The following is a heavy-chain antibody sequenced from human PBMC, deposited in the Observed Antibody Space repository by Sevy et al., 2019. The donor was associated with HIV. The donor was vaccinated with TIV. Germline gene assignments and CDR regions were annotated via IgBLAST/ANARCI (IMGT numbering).Heavy chain of an antibody. CDR2: ISGSGGST. CDR1: GFTFSSYA. V-gene: IGHV3-23*01. J-gene: IGHJ4*02. D-gene: IGHD5-18*01. CDR3: ARGKSGYGYGLDY. Sequence: GGSLRLSCAASGFTFSSYAMSWVRQAPGKGLEWVSAISGSGGSTYYADSVKGRFTISRDNSKNTLYLQMNSLRAEDMAVYYCARGKSGYGYGLDYWGQGTLVTVSS.